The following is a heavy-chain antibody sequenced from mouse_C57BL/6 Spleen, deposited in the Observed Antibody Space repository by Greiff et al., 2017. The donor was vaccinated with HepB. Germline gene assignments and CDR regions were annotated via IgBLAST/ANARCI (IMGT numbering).Heavy chain of an antibody. D-gene: IGHD3-2*02. J-gene: IGHJ3*01. Sequence: QVQLKQSGAELARPGASVKMSCKASGYTFTSYTMHWVKQRPGRGLEWIGYINPSGGYTKYNQKFKDKATLTADKSSSTAYMQLSSLTSEDSAVYYGARREDSSGTGFAYWGQGPLVTVSA. V-gene: IGHV1-4*01. CDR1: GYTFTSYT. CDR2: INPSGGYT. CDR3: ARREDSSGTGFAY.